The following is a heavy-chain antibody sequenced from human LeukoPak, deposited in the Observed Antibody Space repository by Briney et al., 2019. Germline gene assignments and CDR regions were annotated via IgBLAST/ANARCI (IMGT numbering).Heavy chain of an antibody. CDR1: GGSISSSSYY. V-gene: IGHV4-39*07. CDR2: IYYSGST. Sequence: KPSETLSLTCTVSGGSISSSSYYWGWIRQPPGKGLEWIGSIYYSGSTYYNPSLKSRVTTSVDTSKNQFSLKLSSVTAADTAVYYCATVRFLEWLYPGYWGQGTLVTVSS. CDR3: ATVRFLEWLYPGY. D-gene: IGHD3-3*01. J-gene: IGHJ4*02.